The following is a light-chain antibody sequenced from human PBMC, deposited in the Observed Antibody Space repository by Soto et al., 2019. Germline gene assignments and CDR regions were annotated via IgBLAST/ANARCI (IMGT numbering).Light chain of an antibody. CDR3: QQLNSYPHT. CDR1: QGIRSY. CDR2: AAS. J-gene: IGKJ2*01. V-gene: IGKV1-9*01. Sequence: DIQLTQSPSFLSASVGDRVTITCRASQGIRSYLAWYQQKVGKAPKLLIYAASTLQSGVPSRFSGSGSGTEFTLTISSLQPEDFATYYCQQLNSYPHTFGQGTKLEIK.